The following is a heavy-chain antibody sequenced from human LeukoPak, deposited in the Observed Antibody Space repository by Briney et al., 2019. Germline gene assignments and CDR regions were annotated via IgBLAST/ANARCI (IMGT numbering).Heavy chain of an antibody. CDR3: AAPQYYYDSSGYPLTY. CDR2: IIPIFGTA. D-gene: IGHD3-22*01. V-gene: IGHV1-69*13. J-gene: IGHJ4*02. CDR1: GYTFTSYY. Sequence: APLKVSCKASGYTFTSYYMHWVRQAPGQGLEWMGGIIPIFGTANYAQRFQGRVTITADESTSTAYMELSSLRSEDTAVYYCAAPQYYYDSSGYPLTYWGQGTLVTVSS.